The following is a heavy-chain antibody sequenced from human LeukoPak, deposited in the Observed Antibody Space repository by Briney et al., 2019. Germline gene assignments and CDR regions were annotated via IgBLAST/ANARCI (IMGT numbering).Heavy chain of an antibody. CDR1: GFTFSSYA. Sequence: GRSLRLSCAASGFTFSSYAMHWVRQAPGKGLEWVAVISYDGSNKYYADSVKGRFTISRDNSKNTLYLQMNSLRAEDTAVYYCARDGPSYSTITIFGVVTYGMDVWGQGTTVTVSS. CDR3: ARDGPSYSTITIFGVVTYGMDV. D-gene: IGHD3-3*01. CDR2: ISYDGSNK. V-gene: IGHV3-30-3*01. J-gene: IGHJ6*02.